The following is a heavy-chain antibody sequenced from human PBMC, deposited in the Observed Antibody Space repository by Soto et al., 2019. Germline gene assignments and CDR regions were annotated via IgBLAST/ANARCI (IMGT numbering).Heavy chain of an antibody. J-gene: IGHJ4*02. CDR1: GFTFSSYG. V-gene: IGHV3-30*18. CDR3: AKDLSEQPGAYDY. Sequence: GGSLRLACAASGFTFSSYGMHWVRQAPGKGLEWVAVISYDGSNKYYADSVKGRFTISRDNSKNTLYLQMNSLRAEDTAVYYCAKDLSEQPGAYDYWRQGTLVTVSS. D-gene: IGHD6-13*01. CDR2: ISYDGSNK.